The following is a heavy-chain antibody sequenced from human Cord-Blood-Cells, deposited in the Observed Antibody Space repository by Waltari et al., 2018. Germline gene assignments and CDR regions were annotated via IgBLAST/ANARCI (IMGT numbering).Heavy chain of an antibody. CDR2: ISSSGSTI. CDR1: VFTFSSYE. CDR3: ARGGTGLFDY. V-gene: IGHV3-48*03. J-gene: IGHJ4*02. Sequence: EVQLVESGGGWVQPGGSLRLSWAAPVFTFSSYEMNWVRQAPGKGLEWVSYISSSGSTIYYADSVKGRFTISRDNAKNSLYLQMNSLRAEDTAVYYCARGGTGLFDYWGQGTLVTVSS. D-gene: IGHD7-27*01.